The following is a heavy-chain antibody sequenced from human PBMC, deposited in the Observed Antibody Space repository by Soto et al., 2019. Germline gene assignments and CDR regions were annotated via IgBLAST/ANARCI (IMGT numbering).Heavy chain of an antibody. CDR1: GDTSTGYY. V-gene: IGHV4-59*01. CDR2: IHNSGTS. D-gene: IGHD3-22*01. CDR3: ARDFYDSVGYTWFDS. J-gene: IGHJ5*01. Sequence: SETLSLTCTVSGDTSTGYYWGWIRQAPGKGLEWIGHIHNSGTSTHNPSLNGRVTISIDMSKKQFSLKLTSLTSADTAVYYCARDFYDSVGYTWFDSWSQGTLVTVSS.